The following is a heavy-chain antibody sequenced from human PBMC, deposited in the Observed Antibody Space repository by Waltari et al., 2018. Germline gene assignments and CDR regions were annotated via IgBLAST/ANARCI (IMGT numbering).Heavy chain of an antibody. Sequence: QVQLQQWGAGLLKPSETLSLTCAVSGESFSDYYWTWFRQTPGNGLEWIWEINHAGSSNHNPSHESRVTISVDTCKNQVSLELSSVTAADTAVYYCARVSTLDGGGACDYWGQGTLVTVAS. CDR3: ARVSTLDGGGACDY. CDR1: GESFSDYY. J-gene: IGHJ4*02. CDR2: INHAGSS. D-gene: IGHD2-15*01. V-gene: IGHV4-34*01.